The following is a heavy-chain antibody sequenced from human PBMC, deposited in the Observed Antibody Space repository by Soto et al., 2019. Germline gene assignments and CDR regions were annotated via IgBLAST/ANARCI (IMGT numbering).Heavy chain of an antibody. CDR2: INHSGSA. J-gene: IGHJ6*02. V-gene: IGHV4-34*01. CDR3: SRTPYRRQLVRYYYYGLDV. D-gene: IGHD1-1*01. CDR1: GGSFSGFY. Sequence: SETLSLTCAVNGGSFSGFYWTWIRQSPGRGLEWIGEINHSGSARYSPSLKSRVTISLDTSNNQFSLKLSSVTAADTAVYYCSRTPYRRQLVRYYYYGLDVWGQGTTVTVSS.